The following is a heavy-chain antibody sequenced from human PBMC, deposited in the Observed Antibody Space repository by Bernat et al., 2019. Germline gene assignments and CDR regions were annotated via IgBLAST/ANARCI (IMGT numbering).Heavy chain of an antibody. CDR2: INPNSGGT. D-gene: IGHD1-26*01. V-gene: IGHV1-2*04. Sequence: QVQLVQSGAEVKKPGASVMVSCKASGYTFTGYYMHWVRQAPGQGLEWMGWINPNSGGTNYAQKFQGWVTMTRDTSISTTYMELSRLRSDDTAVYYCARVAVGATFAFDIWGQGTMVTVSS. J-gene: IGHJ3*02. CDR1: GYTFTGYY. CDR3: ARVAVGATFAFDI.